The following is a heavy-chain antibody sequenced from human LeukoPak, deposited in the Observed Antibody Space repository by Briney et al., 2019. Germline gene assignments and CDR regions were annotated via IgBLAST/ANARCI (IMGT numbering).Heavy chain of an antibody. J-gene: IGHJ4*02. CDR2: INHSGST. V-gene: IGHV4-34*01. CDR1: GGSFRGYY. Sequence: SETLSLTCAVYGGSFRGYYWSWIRQPPGKGLEWIGEINHSGSTNYNPSLKSRVTISVDTSKNQFSLKLSSVTAADTAVYYCARRTRTTTRKRGYSYGLIDYWGQGTLVTVSS. CDR3: ARRTRTTTRKRGYSYGLIDY. D-gene: IGHD5-18*01.